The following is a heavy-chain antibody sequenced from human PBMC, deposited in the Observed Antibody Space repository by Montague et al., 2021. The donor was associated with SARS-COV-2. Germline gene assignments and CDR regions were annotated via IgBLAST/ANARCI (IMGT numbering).Heavy chain of an antibody. Sequence: SLRLSCPASGFTVNTNFMTWVRQAPGKGLEWISIIYSGGITYYADSVKGRFTISRDDSKNTVYLQMNSLRAEDTATYFCARSITLPAVLASWGQGTLVTVSS. V-gene: IGHV3-53*01. CDR2: IYSGGIT. CDR1: GFTVNTNF. CDR3: ARSITLPAVLAS. D-gene: IGHD2/OR15-2a*01. J-gene: IGHJ5*02.